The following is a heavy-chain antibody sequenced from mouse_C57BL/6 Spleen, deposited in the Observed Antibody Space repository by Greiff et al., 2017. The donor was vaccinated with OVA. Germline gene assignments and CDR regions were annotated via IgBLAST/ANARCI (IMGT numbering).Heavy chain of an antibody. J-gene: IGHJ4*01. Sequence: QVQLQQSGAELARPGASVKLSCKASGYTFTSYGISWVKQRTGQGLEWIGEIYPRSGNTYYNEKFKGKATLTADKSSSTAYMELCSLTSEDSAVYFCARLNYSNPYYAMDYWGQGTSVTVSS. CDR1: GYTFTSYG. V-gene: IGHV1-81*01. CDR2: IYPRSGNT. D-gene: IGHD2-5*01. CDR3: ARLNYSNPYYAMDY.